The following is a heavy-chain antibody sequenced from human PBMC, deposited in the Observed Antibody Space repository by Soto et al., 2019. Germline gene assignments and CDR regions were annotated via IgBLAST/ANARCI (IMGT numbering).Heavy chain of an antibody. CDR1: GFTFSSYW. Sequence: EVQLVESGGGLVQPGGSLRLSCAASGFTFSSYWMSWVRQAPGKGLEWVANIKQDGSEKYYVDSVKGRFTISRDNAKNALYLQMNSLRAEDTAVYYCARDEGDCSSTSCYALGTYYYYYMDVWGKGTTVTVSS. J-gene: IGHJ6*03. D-gene: IGHD2-2*01. CDR3: ARDEGDCSSTSCYALGTYYYYYMDV. CDR2: IKQDGSEK. V-gene: IGHV3-7*01.